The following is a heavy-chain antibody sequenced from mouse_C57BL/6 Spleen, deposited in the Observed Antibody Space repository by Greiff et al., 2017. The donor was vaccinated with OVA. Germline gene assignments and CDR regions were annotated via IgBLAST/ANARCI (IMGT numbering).Heavy chain of an antibody. CDR3: ARWETAQATAWFAY. CDR1: GYTFTNYW. V-gene: IGHV1-63*01. Sequence: VKLMESGAELVRPGTSVKMSCKASGYTFTNYWIGWAKQRPGHGLEWIGDIYPGGGYTNYNEKFKGKATLTADKSSSTAYMQFSSLTSEDSAIYYCARWETAQATAWFAYWGQGTLVTVSA. D-gene: IGHD3-2*02. J-gene: IGHJ3*01. CDR2: IYPGGGYT.